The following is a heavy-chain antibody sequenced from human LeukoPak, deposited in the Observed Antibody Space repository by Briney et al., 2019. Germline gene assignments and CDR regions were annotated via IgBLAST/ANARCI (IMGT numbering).Heavy chain of an antibody. CDR2: MNPNSGNT. CDR1: GYTFASYD. J-gene: IGHJ4*02. CDR3: ARGRAGCSSTSCYRSWGFQNDY. Sequence: ASVKVSCKASGYTFASYDINWVRLATGQGLEWMGWMNPNSGNTGYAQKFQGRVTMTRNTSISTAYMELSSLRSEDTAVYYCARGRAGCSSTSCYRSWGFQNDYWGQGTLVTVSS. D-gene: IGHD2-2*02. V-gene: IGHV1-8*01.